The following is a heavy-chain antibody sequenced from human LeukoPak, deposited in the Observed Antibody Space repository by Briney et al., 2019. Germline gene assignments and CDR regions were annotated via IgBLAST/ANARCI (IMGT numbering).Heavy chain of an antibody. V-gene: IGHV1-2*02. Sequence: ASVKVSCKASGYTFTGYYMHWVRQAPGQGLEWMGWINPNSGGTNYAQKFQGRVTMTRDTSISTAYMELSRLRSDDTAVYYCARAKRVYCSGGSCYSGYYYYYYMDVWGKGTTVTISS. CDR1: GYTFTGYY. CDR2: INPNSGGT. J-gene: IGHJ6*03. D-gene: IGHD2-15*01. CDR3: ARAKRVYCSGGSCYSGYYYYYYMDV.